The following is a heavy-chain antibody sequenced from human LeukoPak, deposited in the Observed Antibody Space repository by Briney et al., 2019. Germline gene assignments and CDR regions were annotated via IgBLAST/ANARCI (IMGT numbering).Heavy chain of an antibody. J-gene: IGHJ2*01. Sequence: PGGSLRLSCAASVFTLSNYSMLWVRQARCKGLEWVEVISYEGSLKYYADSVKGRFTISRDNSKNTLYLQMNSLRAEDTAVYYCAKDLSSGWYWYFDLWGRGTLVTVSS. CDR3: AKDLSSGWYWYFDL. D-gene: IGHD6-19*01. CDR1: VFTLSNYS. V-gene: IGHV3-30*04. CDR2: ISYEGSLK.